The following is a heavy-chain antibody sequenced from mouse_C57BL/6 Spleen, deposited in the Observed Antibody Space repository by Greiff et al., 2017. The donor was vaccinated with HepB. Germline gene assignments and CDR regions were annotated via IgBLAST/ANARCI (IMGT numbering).Heavy chain of an antibody. V-gene: IGHV1-78*01. CDR1: GYTFTDHT. Sequence: VQLVESDAELVKPGASVKISCKVSGYTFTDHTIHWMKQRPEQGLEWIGYIYPRDGSTKYNEKFKGKATLTADKSSSTAYMQLNSLTSEDSAVYFCARRPDLLLRYFDYWGQGTTLTVSS. CDR3: ARRPDLLLRYFDY. J-gene: IGHJ2*01. D-gene: IGHD1-1*01. CDR2: IYPRDGST.